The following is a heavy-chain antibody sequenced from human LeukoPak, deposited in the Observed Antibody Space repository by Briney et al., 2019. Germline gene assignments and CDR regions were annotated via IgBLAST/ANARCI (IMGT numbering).Heavy chain of an antibody. CDR3: ARGRGLTGCPNFDY. D-gene: IGHD7-27*01. V-gene: IGHV4-59*08. CDR1: GGSISSYY. J-gene: IGHJ4*02. Sequence: PSETLSLTCTVSGGSISSYYWSWIRQPPGKGLEWIGYIYYSGSTNYNPSLKSRVTISVDTSKNQFSLKLSSVTAADTAVYYCARGRGLTGCPNFDYWGQGTLVNVSP. CDR2: IYYSGST.